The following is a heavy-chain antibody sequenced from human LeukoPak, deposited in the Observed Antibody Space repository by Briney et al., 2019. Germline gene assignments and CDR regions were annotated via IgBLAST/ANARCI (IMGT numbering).Heavy chain of an antibody. CDR2: ISYDGSNK. CDR3: ARYPGTFDY. CDR1: GFTFSSYA. V-gene: IGHV3-30-3*01. Sequence: PGRSLRLSCAASGFTFSSYAMHWVRQAPGKGLEWVAVISYDGSNKYYADSVKGRFTISRDNSKNTLYLQMNSLRAEDTAVYYCARYPGTFDYWGQGTLVTVSS. J-gene: IGHJ4*02.